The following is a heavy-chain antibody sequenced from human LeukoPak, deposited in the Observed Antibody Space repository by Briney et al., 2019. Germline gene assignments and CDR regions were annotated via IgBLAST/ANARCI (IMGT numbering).Heavy chain of an antibody. D-gene: IGHD5-12*01. J-gene: IGHJ3*02. CDR3: AREGIVATISAAFDI. V-gene: IGHV3-30-3*01. CDR2: ISYDGSNK. Sequence: GGSLRLSCAASGFTFSSYYLHWVRQAPGKGLEWVAVISYDGSNKYYADSVKGRFTISRDNSKNTLYLQMNSLRAEDTAVYYCAREGIVATISAAFDIWGQGTMVTVSS. CDR1: GFTFSSYY.